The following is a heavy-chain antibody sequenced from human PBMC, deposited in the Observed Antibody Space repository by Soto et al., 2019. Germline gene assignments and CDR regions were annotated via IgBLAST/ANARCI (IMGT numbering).Heavy chain of an antibody. D-gene: IGHD3-10*01. CDR3: ARGYGSGTYVLDY. CDR1: GFTFSSYG. Sequence: QVQLVESGGGVVQAGKSLRISCAASGFTFSSYGMHWVRQAPGKGLEWVALIWYDGSNKYYADSVKGRFTIARDNSKNTLFLQMDSLRADDTAVYYCARGYGSGTYVLDYWGQGTLGTVSS. V-gene: IGHV3-33*01. CDR2: IWYDGSNK. J-gene: IGHJ4*02.